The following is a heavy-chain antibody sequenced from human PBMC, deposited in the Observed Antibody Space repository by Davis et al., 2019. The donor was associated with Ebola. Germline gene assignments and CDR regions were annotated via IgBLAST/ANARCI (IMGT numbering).Heavy chain of an antibody. CDR2: IYYSGST. J-gene: IGHJ6*02. V-gene: IGHV4-30-4*01. Sequence: SETLSLTCTVSGDSISSGHYYWSWIRQPPGKGLEWIGNIYYSGSTYYRSSLKSRVTMSINMSRSQFSLRLSSVTAADTAVYYCARTGWFGELVGYYYGMDVWGQGTTVTVSS. CDR3: ARTGWFGELVGYYYGMDV. D-gene: IGHD3-10*01. CDR1: GDSISSGHYY.